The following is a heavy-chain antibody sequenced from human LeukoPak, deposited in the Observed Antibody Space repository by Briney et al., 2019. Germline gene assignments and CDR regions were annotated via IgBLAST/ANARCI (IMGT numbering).Heavy chain of an antibody. V-gene: IGHV4-34*01. J-gene: IGHJ4*02. CDR3: ARGPSIAAAGTRGYYFDY. CDR1: GGSFSGYY. Sequence: PSETLSLTCAVCGGSFSGYYWRGLRQPPGKGLEWVGEINHSGSTNYNPSLKRRVTISVDTSKNQFSLTLSSVTAADPAVYYCARGPSIAAAGTRGYYFDYWGQGTLVTVSS. D-gene: IGHD6-13*01. CDR2: INHSGST.